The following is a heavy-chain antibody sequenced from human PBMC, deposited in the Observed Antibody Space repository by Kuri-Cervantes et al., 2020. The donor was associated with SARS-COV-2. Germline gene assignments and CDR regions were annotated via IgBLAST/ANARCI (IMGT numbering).Heavy chain of an antibody. CDR1: GFTFSSYS. CDR3: ARDLSQQLGPYYYYYYMDV. V-gene: IGHV3-21*01. J-gene: IGHJ6*03. D-gene: IGHD6-13*01. CDR2: ISSSSSYI. Sequence: GESLKISCAASGFTFSSYSTNWVRQAPGKGLEWVSSISSSSSYIYYADSVKGRFTISRDNAKNSLYLQMNSLRAEDTAVYYCARDLSQQLGPYYYYYYMDVWGKGTTVTVS.